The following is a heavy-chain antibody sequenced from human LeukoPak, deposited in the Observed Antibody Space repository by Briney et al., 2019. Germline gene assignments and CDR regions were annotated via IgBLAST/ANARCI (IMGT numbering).Heavy chain of an antibody. CDR1: GGSISSSSYY. D-gene: IGHD3-3*01. CDR2: IYYSGST. J-gene: IGHJ5*02. CDR3: ARPAYYDFWSGPSGGFDP. Sequence: PSETLSLTRTVSGGSISSSSYYWGWIRQPPGKGLEWIGSIYYSGSTYYNPSLKSRVTISVDTSKNQFSLKLSSVTAADTAVYYCARPAYYDFWSGPSGGFDPWGQGTLVTVSS. V-gene: IGHV4-39*01.